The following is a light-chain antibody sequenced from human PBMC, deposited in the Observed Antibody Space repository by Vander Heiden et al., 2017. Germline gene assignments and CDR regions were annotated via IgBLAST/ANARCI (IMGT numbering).Light chain of an antibody. Sequence: DIVMTQSPDSLDVSLGERATINCKSSQNVLYNSNNKNYLAWYQQKPGQPPKLLIYWASTRESGVPDRFSGSGSGTDFTLTISSLQAEDVAVYYCQQFYSLPWTFGQGTKVEI. CDR2: WAS. CDR1: QNVLYNSNNKNY. CDR3: QQFYSLPWT. V-gene: IGKV4-1*01. J-gene: IGKJ1*01.